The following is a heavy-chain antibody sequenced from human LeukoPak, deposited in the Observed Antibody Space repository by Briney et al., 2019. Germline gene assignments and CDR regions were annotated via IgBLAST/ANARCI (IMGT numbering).Heavy chain of an antibody. J-gene: IGHJ4*02. CDR1: GGSISSYY. D-gene: IGHD6-19*01. CDR2: IYYSGST. Sequence: PSETLSLTCTVSGGSISSYYWSWIRQPPGKGLEWIGYIYYSGSTNYNPSLKSRVIISLDTSKNQFSLNLRSVTAADTAVYYCAGAYSSGLFDNWGQGTLVTVSS. V-gene: IGHV4-59*08. CDR3: AGAYSSGLFDN.